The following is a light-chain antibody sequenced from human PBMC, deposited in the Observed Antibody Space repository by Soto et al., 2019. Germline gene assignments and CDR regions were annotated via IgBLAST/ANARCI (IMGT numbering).Light chain of an antibody. CDR2: EVS. V-gene: IGLV2-14*01. Sequence: QSVLTQPASVSGSPGQSITISCTGTSSDVGYYNYVSWYQQHPGKAPKLMIYEVSNRPSGVSNRFSGSKSGNTASLTISGLQAEDEADYYCNSYTGSSTLVLFGGGTKLTVL. CDR3: NSYTGSSTLVL. J-gene: IGLJ2*01. CDR1: SSDVGYYNY.